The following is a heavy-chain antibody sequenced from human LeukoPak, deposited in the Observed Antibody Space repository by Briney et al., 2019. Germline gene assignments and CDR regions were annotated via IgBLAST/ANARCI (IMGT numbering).Heavy chain of an antibody. V-gene: IGHV1-69*05. CDR3: SRAPYCYYSSGYAEFDY. J-gene: IGHJ4*02. Sequence: RASVKVSCKASAGTFSSYAISWVRQAPGHGLEWMGGIIPIFGTANYAQKFQCRVTITTDESTTTAYMELTSLRSQDPAGYHWSRAPYCYYSSGYAEFDYWGQGTLVTVSS. D-gene: IGHD3-22*01. CDR2: IIPIFGTA. CDR1: AGTFSSYA.